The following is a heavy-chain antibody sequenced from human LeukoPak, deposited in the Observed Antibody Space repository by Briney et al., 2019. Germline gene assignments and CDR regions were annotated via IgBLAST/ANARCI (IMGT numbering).Heavy chain of an antibody. D-gene: IGHD3-10*01. J-gene: IGHJ6*02. CDR1: GFTFSSYA. CDR3: AKAGGSGSGSVTSFWFGMDV. Sequence: AGGSLRLSCAASGFTFSSYAMSWVRQAPGKGLEWVSGMSGSGGSTYFEDSVKGRFTISRDNSKNTLYLQMNSLRAEDTATYFCAKAGGSGSGSVTSFWFGMDVWGQGTTVTVSS. V-gene: IGHV3-23*01. CDR2: MSGSGGST.